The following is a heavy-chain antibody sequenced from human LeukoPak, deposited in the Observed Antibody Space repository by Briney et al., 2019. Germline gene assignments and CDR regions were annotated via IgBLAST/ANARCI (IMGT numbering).Heavy chain of an antibody. D-gene: IGHD3-22*01. Sequence: QPGGSLRLSCAASGFTFSRYWMQWVRQAPGKGLVWVARINRDGSSTNYAASVKGRFTISKGNAKNTLYLQMNSLRVEDTAVYSCASSLAGDGSGYDAFDIWGQGTMVTVSS. CDR3: ASSLAGDGSGYDAFDI. CDR1: GFTFSRYW. CDR2: INRDGSST. J-gene: IGHJ3*02. V-gene: IGHV3-74*01.